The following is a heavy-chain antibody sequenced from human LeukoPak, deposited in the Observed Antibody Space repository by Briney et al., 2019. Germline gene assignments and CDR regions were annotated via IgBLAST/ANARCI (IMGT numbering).Heavy chain of an antibody. CDR2: IKQDGSEK. Sequence: GGSLRLSCAASGFTFSSYWMSWVRQAPGKELEWVANIKQDGSEKYYVDSVKGRFTISRDNAKNSLYLQMNSLRAEDTAVYYCAREAGGYSGYDYYYFDYWGQGTLVTVSS. V-gene: IGHV3-7*01. CDR1: GFTFSSYW. D-gene: IGHD5-12*01. J-gene: IGHJ4*02. CDR3: AREAGGYSGYDYYYFDY.